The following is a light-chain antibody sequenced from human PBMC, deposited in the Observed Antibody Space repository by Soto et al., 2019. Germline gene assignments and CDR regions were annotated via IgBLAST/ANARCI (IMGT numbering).Light chain of an antibody. CDR1: SGDIGSYNR. J-gene: IGLJ2*01. Sequence: QSALTQPASVSGSPGQSITISCTGTSGDIGSYNRVSWYQQHPGKAPKLIIYEVTDRPSGVSNRFSGSKSGNTASLAITGLQAEDEGDYYCQSYDSSLSVYAIFGGGTQLTVL. CDR3: QSYDSSLSVYAI. V-gene: IGLV2-14*01. CDR2: EVT.